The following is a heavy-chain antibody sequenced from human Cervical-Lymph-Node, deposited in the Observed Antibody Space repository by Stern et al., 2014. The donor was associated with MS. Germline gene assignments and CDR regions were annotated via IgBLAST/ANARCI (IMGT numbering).Heavy chain of an antibody. Sequence: QVQLQASGPGLVKPSETLSLTCTVSGGSLRSYYWNWIRQAPGKGLEWIGFIYHPGSFNCNPSLSSRVAMSVDTSKSQFSLTVSAVTAADTAVYYCAREGEYCSGSRCYPFLDYWGQGTLVTVSS. D-gene: IGHD2-15*01. CDR3: AREGEYCSGSRCYPFLDY. CDR1: GGSLRSYY. CDR2: IYHPGSF. V-gene: IGHV4-59*01. J-gene: IGHJ4*02.